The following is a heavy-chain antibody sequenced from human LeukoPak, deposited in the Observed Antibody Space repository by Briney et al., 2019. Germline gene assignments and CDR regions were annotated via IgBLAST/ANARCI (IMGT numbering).Heavy chain of an antibody. V-gene: IGHV3-23*01. CDR2: ISGSGGST. CDR1: GFTFSSDA. Sequence: GGSLRLSCEASGFTFSSDAMSWVRQAPGKGLEWVSAISGSGGSTYYADSVKGRFTISRDNAKNSLYLQMNSLRAEDTAVYYCARGKIWGSYRYWGQGTLVTVSS. J-gene: IGHJ4*02. CDR3: ARGKIWGSYRY. D-gene: IGHD3-16*02.